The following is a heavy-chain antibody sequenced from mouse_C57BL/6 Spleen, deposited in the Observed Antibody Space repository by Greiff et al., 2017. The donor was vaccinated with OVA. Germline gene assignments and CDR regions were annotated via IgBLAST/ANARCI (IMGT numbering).Heavy chain of an antibody. V-gene: IGHV1-81*01. D-gene: IGHD1-3*01. CDR1: GYTFTSYG. J-gene: IGHJ2*01. CDR3: AGDNYVFIDY. Sequence: QVHVKQSGAELARPGASVKLSCKASGYTFTSYGISWVKQRTGQGLEWIGEIYPRSGNTYYNEKFKGKATLTVDKSSSTAYMELRSLTSEDSAVYFCAGDNYVFIDYWGQGTTLTVSS. CDR2: IYPRSGNT.